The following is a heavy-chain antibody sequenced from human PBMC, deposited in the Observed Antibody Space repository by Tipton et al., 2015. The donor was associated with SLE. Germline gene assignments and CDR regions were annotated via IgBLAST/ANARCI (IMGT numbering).Heavy chain of an antibody. CDR2: IKQGGSEK. V-gene: IGHV3-7*01. D-gene: IGHD3-16*01. Sequence: GSLRLSCAASGLTFSSYWMSWVRQAPGKGLEWVANIKQGGSEKYYVDSVKGRFTISRDNAKNSLFLQMNSLRAEDTAVYYCARDSTWGPRNYWGQGPLVTASS. CDR3: ARDSTWGPRNY. J-gene: IGHJ4*02. CDR1: GLTFSSYW.